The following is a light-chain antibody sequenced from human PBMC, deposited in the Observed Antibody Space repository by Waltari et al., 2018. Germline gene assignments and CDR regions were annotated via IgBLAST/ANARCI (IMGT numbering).Light chain of an antibody. J-gene: IGLJ1*01. CDR2: DVN. CDR3: CSYAGTYIHYV. V-gene: IGLV2-11*01. Sequence: QSALTQPRSVSGSLGQTVTISCTGTSSDVGGYNYVSWYQHHPDKTPRLIIYDVNKRPSGVPVRFSGSKSVYTASLTVSGLQAEDEADYYCCSYAGTYIHYVFGTGTKVTVL. CDR1: SSDVGGYNY.